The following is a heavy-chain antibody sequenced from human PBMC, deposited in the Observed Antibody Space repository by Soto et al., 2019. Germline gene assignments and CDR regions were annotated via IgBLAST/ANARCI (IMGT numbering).Heavy chain of an antibody. CDR1: GFTFSSYG. J-gene: IGHJ6*02. D-gene: IGHD3-3*01. CDR2: IWYDGSNK. V-gene: IGHV3-33*08. Sequence: GGSLRLSCAASGFTFSSYGMHWVRQAPGKGLEWVAVIWYDGSNKYYADSVKGRFTISRDNSKNTLYLQMNSLRAEDTAVYYCARDLPDFWSGYYEPYYYGMDVWGQGTTVTV. CDR3: ARDLPDFWSGYYEPYYYGMDV.